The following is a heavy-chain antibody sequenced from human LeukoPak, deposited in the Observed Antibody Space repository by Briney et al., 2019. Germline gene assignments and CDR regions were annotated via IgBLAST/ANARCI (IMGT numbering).Heavy chain of an antibody. CDR3: ARDRAVWFGESPSGGWFDP. CDR1: GFTFSSYS. D-gene: IGHD3-10*01. CDR2: ISSSSYI. J-gene: IGHJ5*02. V-gene: IGHV3-21*01. Sequence: GGSLRLSCAASGFTFSSYSMNWVRPAPGKGLEWVSSISSSSYIYYADSVKGRFTISRDNAKTSLYLQMNSLRAEDTAVYYCARDRAVWFGESPSGGWFDPWGQGTLVTVSS.